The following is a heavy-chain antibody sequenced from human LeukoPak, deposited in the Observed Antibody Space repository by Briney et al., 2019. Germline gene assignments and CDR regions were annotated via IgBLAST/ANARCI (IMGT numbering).Heavy chain of an antibody. D-gene: IGHD6-13*01. CDR3: ARDSYSSSWYSSAYYFDY. J-gene: IGHJ4*02. CDR1: GFTFSDYY. Sequence: PGGSLRLSCAASGFTFSDYYMSWIRQAPGKGLEWVSYISSSSYTNYADSVKGRFTISRDNAKNSLYLQMNSLRAEDTAVYYCARDSYSSSWYSSAYYFDYWGQGTLVTVSS. V-gene: IGHV3-11*06. CDR2: ISSSSYT.